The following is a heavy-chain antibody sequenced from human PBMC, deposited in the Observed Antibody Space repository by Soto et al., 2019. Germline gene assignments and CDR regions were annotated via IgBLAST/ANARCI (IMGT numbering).Heavy chain of an antibody. CDR2: IYYSGST. CDR3: ARARGHYYGSGSYLEGILNWLDP. Sequence: SETLSLTCAVYGGSFSGYYWTWIRQPPGKGLEWIGYIYYSGSTNYNPSLKSRVTISVDTSKNQFSLKLSSVTAADTAVYYCARARGHYYGSGSYLEGILNWLDPWGQGTLVTVSS. D-gene: IGHD3-10*01. V-gene: IGHV4-59*01. CDR1: GGSFSGYY. J-gene: IGHJ5*02.